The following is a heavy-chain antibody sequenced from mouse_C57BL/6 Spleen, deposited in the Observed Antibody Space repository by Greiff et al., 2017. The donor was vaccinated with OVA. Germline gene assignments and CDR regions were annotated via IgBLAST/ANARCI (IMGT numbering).Heavy chain of an antibody. D-gene: IGHD1-1*01. CDR3: ARRADYYGSSYDY. CDR1: GFSLSTSGMG. J-gene: IGHJ2*01. Sequence: QVTLKVCGPGILQSSQTLSLTCSFSGFSLSTSGMGVSWIRQPSGKGLEWLAHIYWDDDKRYNPSLKSRLTISKDTSRNQVCLKITSVDTADTATYYGARRADYYGSSYDYWGQGTTLTVSS. V-gene: IGHV8-12*01. CDR2: IYWDDDK.